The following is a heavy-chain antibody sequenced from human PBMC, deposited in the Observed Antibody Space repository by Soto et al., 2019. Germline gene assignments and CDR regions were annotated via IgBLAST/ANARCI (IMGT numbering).Heavy chain of an antibody. CDR1: GFSLSDYW. CDR3: ARDCASADCPPYTSDY. Sequence: EVQLVESGGGLVQPGGSLRLSCAASGFSLSDYWMSWVRQAPGKGLEWVANIKQDESEKYFMDSVTGRFAISRDNAKNSLFLQMNSLRAEDTAVYYCARDCASADCPPYTSDYWGPGTLVTVSS. V-gene: IGHV3-7*01. J-gene: IGHJ4*02. D-gene: IGHD2-21*02. CDR2: IKQDESEK.